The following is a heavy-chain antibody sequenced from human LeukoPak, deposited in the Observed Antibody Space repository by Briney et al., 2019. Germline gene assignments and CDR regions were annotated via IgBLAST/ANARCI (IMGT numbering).Heavy chain of an antibody. D-gene: IGHD6-13*01. CDR3: ARASSWYTPSGFDP. J-gene: IGHJ5*02. CDR1: GFTFNIYW. Sequence: GGSLRLSCAASGFTFNIYWMSWVRQAPGKGLEWVANIKEDGSEKYYVDSVKGRFTISRDNAKNSLYLQMNSLRAEDTAVYYCARASSWYTPSGFDPWGQGTLVTVSS. V-gene: IGHV3-7*01. CDR2: IKEDGSEK.